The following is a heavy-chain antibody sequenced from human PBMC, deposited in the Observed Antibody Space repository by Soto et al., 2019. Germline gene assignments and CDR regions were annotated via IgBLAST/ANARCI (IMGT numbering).Heavy chain of an antibody. J-gene: IGHJ6*02. CDR3: AGGFGSSXSTRXHRGNYKYYYYYYGMDV. D-gene: IGHD3-16*01. CDR1: GGSISSYY. Sequence: SETLSLTCTVSGGSISSYYWSWIRQPPGKGLEWIGEINHSGSTNYNPSLKSRVTISVDTSKNQFSLKLSSVTAADTAVYYCAGGFGSSXSTRXHRGNYKYYYYYYGMDVWGQGNTVTVSS. CDR2: INHSGST. V-gene: IGHV4-34*01.